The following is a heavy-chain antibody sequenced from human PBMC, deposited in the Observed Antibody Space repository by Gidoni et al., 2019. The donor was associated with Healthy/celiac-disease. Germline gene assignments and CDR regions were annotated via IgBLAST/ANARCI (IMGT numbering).Heavy chain of an antibody. CDR3: ARDLSRVGSGYDSRWFDP. Sequence: QVQLVQSGAEVKKPGSSVKVSCKAPGGTFSSSTISWVRQAPGQGLEWMGRIIPILGIANYAQKFQGRVTITADKSTSTAYMELSSLRSEDTAVYYCARDLSRVGSGYDSRWFDPWGQGTLVTVSS. V-gene: IGHV1-69*08. D-gene: IGHD5-12*01. CDR1: GGTFSSST. J-gene: IGHJ5*02. CDR2: IIPILGIA.